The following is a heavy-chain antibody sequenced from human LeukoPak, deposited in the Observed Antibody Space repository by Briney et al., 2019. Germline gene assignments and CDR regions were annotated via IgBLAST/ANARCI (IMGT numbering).Heavy chain of an antibody. V-gene: IGHV3-7*01. Sequence: PGGSLRLSCAASGFTLSSYWMSWVRQAPGKGLEWVANIKQDGSDKYYVDSVKGRFTISRDNAKNSLYLQMNSLRAEDTAVYYCAREAWYSHVYWGQGTLVTVSS. CDR2: IKQDGSDK. J-gene: IGHJ4*02. CDR1: GFTLSSYW. D-gene: IGHD6-13*01. CDR3: AREAWYSHVY.